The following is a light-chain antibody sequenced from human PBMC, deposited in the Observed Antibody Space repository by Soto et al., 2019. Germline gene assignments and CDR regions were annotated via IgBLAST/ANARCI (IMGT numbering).Light chain of an antibody. Sequence: QSVLTQPPSVSGSPGQSVTISCTGTSSDVGSYNRVSWYQQPPGTAPKLMIYQVSNRPSGVPDRFSGSKSGNTASLTISGLQAEDEADYYFSSYTSSSTWVFGGGTKVTVL. CDR1: SSDVGSYNR. CDR2: QVS. CDR3: SSYTSSSTWV. V-gene: IGLV2-18*02. J-gene: IGLJ3*02.